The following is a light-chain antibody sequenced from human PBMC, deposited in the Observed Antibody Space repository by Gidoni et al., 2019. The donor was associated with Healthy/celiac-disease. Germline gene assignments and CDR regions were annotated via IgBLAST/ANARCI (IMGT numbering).Light chain of an antibody. CDR2: DVS. V-gene: IGLV2-14*03. Sequence: QSALTHPASVSGSPGQSITLSCTGTSSDVGGYNYVSWYQHHPGKAPNLMIYDVSDRPSGVSDRFSGSKSGSTASLTISGLQAEDEADYYCSSYTSRSTVIFGGGTKLTVL. CDR3: SSYTSRSTVI. J-gene: IGLJ2*01. CDR1: SSDVGGYNY.